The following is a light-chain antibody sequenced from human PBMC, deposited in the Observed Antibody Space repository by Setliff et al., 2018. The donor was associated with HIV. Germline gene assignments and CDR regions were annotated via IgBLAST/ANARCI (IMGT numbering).Light chain of an antibody. CDR2: EVT. CDR1: SNDIGHSNS. J-gene: IGLJ2*01. V-gene: IGLV2-14*01. Sequence: QSALAQPASVSGSPGQSITISCTGSSNDIGHSNSVSWYQQHPGKAPNLIIYEVTNRPSGVSDRFSGSKPGNTASLTISGLQTEDEADYYCCSYADANAYVVLGGGTKVTVL. CDR3: CSYADANAYVV.